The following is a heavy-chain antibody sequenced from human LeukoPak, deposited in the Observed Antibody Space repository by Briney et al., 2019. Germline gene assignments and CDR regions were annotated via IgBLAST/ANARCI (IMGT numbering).Heavy chain of an antibody. V-gene: IGHV3-48*03. CDR2: ISSSGSTI. CDR1: GFTFSSYE. Sequence: GGSLRLSCAASGFTFSSYEMNWARQAPGKGLEWLSYISSSGSTIYYADSVKVRFTISRDNAKNSLYLQMNSLRAEDTAVYYCARVTRQYYDSSGYYPHSDYWGQGTLVTVSS. J-gene: IGHJ4*02. D-gene: IGHD3-22*01. CDR3: ARVTRQYYDSSGYYPHSDY.